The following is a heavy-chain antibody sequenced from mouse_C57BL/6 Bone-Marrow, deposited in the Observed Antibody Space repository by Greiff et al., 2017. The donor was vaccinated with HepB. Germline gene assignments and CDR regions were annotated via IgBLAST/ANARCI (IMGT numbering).Heavy chain of an antibody. J-gene: IGHJ3*01. V-gene: IGHV1-80*01. Sequence: QVQLQQSGAELVKPGASVKISCKASGYAFSSYWMNWVKQRPGKGLEWIGQIYPGDGDTNYNGKFKGKATLTADKSSSTADMQLSSLTSEDSAVYFCARILDSSGPGFAYWGQGTLVTVSA. CDR2: IYPGDGDT. D-gene: IGHD3-2*02. CDR3: ARILDSSGPGFAY. CDR1: GYAFSSYW.